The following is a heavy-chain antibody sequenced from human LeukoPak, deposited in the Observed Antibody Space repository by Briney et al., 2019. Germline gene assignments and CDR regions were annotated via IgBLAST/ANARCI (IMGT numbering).Heavy chain of an antibody. Sequence: GESLKISCKGSGYRFTSYWIGWVRQMPGKGLEWMGIIYPGDSDTRYSPSFQGQVTISADKSISTAYLQWSSLKASDTAMYYCARHQGLYANSGRPVYYYYYGMDVWGQGTTVTVSS. D-gene: IGHD1-26*01. V-gene: IGHV5-51*01. CDR2: IYPGDSDT. CDR3: ARHQGLYANSGRPVYYYYYGMDV. J-gene: IGHJ6*02. CDR1: GYRFTSYW.